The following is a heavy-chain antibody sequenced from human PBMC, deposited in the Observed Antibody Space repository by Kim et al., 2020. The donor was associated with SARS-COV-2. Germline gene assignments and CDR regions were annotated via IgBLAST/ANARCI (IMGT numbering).Heavy chain of an antibody. CDR1: GFTFSSFW. CDR2: INSDGTSA. J-gene: IGHJ6*02. Sequence: GGSLRLSCAASGFTFSSFWMHWVRQAPGKGLVWVARINSDGTSARHADSVKGRFTIYRDNAKKTLYMEMNSLRAEDTAVYHCVVDSYYYYGMDVWGQGTT. V-gene: IGHV3-74*01. D-gene: IGHD2-21*01. CDR3: VVDSYYYYGMDV.